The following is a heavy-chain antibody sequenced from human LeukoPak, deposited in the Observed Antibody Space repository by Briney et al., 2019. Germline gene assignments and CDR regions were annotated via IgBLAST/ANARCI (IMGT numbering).Heavy chain of an antibody. Sequence: GGSLRLSCAATGFTFSNAWMSWVRQAPGKGLEWVGRIKSKTDGGTTDYAAPVKGRFTISRDDSENTLCLQMNSLKTEDTAVYYCTTDRHYYDSSGYYYGSGSWGQGTLVTVSS. J-gene: IGHJ5*02. D-gene: IGHD3-22*01. V-gene: IGHV3-15*01. CDR2: IKSKTDGGTT. CDR3: TTDRHYYDSSGYYYGSGS. CDR1: GFTFSNAW.